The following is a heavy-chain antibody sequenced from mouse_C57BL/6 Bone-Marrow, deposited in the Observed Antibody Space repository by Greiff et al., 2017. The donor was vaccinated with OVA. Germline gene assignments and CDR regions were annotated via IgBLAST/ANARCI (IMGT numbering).Heavy chain of an antibody. D-gene: IGHD4-1*01. J-gene: IGHJ2*01. CDR1: GFSLSTFGMG. V-gene: IGHV8-8*01. CDR2: IWWDDDK. CDR3: ARVTGTGYFDY. Sequence: QVTLKESGPGILQPSQTLSLICSFSGFSLSTFGMGVGWIRQPSGKGLEWLAHIWWDDDKYYNPALKSRLTISKDTSKNQVFLKIAHVETGKTGTNHCARVTGTGYFDYWGQGTTLPGPS.